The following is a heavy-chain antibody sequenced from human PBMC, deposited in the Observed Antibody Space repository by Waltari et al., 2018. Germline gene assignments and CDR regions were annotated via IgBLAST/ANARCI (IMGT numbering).Heavy chain of an antibody. CDR3: ARDRGYYYDSSGYVFDY. D-gene: IGHD3-22*01. Sequence: QVQLVQSGAEVKKPGASVKVSCKASGYTFTSYYMHWVRQAPGQGLEWMGIINPSGGSTSYAQKFQGRVTMTRDTSTSTVYMELSSLRSEDTAVYYCARDRGYYYDSSGYVFDYWGQGTLVTVSS. V-gene: IGHV1-46*01. CDR1: GYTFTSYY. J-gene: IGHJ4*02. CDR2: INPSGGST.